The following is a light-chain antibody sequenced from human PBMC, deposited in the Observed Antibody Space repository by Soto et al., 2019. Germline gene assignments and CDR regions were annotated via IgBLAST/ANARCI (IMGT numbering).Light chain of an antibody. CDR3: LQDHGFPLT. CDR2: AAS. CDR1: QAIRED. Sequence: AIQMTQSPSSLSASVGDRVTITCRATQAIREDLGWYQQKPGKAPKLLIYAASSLQSEVPSRFSGSGSGTDFTLTISSLQPEDFATSFCLQDHGFPLTFGGGTKVEIK. V-gene: IGKV1-6*01. J-gene: IGKJ4*01.